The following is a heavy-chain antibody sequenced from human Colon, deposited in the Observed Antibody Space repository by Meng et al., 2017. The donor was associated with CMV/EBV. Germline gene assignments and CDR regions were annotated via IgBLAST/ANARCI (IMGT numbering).Heavy chain of an antibody. CDR3: ARENQLLLGGWFDP. D-gene: IGHD2-2*01. CDR2: IYVSGNT. Sequence: SETLSLTCTVSGGSISGYYWTWIRQPPGKGLEWIGYIYVSGNTNYNPSLRSRVTTSIDTSKNQFSLKVSSVTAADTAVYYCARENQLLLGGWFDPWGQGTLVTVSS. CDR1: GGSISGYY. V-gene: IGHV4-59*01. J-gene: IGHJ5*02.